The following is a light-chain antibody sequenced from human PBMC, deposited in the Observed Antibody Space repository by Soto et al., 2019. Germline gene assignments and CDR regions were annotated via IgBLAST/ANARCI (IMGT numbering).Light chain of an antibody. CDR1: QSVSSKY. Sequence: VLTQSPGTLSLSPGARATLSCRAIQSVSSKYLPWYQQKPGQAPRVLIYGTSIRASGVPERFSGGGSGTDFTLTITRLEPEDFAVYYCQQYGSSLFTFGPGTKV. CDR2: GTS. CDR3: QQYGSSLFT. V-gene: IGKV3-20*01. J-gene: IGKJ3*01.